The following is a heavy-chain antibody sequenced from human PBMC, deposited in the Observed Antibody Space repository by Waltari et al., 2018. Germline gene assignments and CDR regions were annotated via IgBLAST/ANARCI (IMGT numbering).Heavy chain of an antibody. CDR2: IHPNSGAT. D-gene: IGHD3-10*01. V-gene: IGHV1-2*02. J-gene: IGHJ4*02. CDR1: GYTLTANY. Sequence: QVQLVQSGAEVKRPGASVKVSCKASGYTLTANYVHWVRQAPGQGLEWMGWIHPNSGATDYAQQFQGRVTMTLDTSISTLYMELSRLGSDDTAVYYCARAWFNSGFDYWGQGSLVTVSS. CDR3: ARAWFNSGFDY.